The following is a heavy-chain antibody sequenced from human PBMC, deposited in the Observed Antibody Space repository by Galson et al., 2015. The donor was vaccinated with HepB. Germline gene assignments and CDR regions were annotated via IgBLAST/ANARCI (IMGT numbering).Heavy chain of an antibody. D-gene: IGHD2-2*01. J-gene: IGHJ6*02. Sequence: SLRLSCAASGFTFSSYSMNWVRQAPGKGLEWVSYISSSSSTIYYADSVKGRFTISRDNAKNTLYLQMNSLRDEDTAVYYCASLFGGADWGVVVPAATGHYYYGMDVWGQGTTVTVSS. CDR3: ASLFGGADWGVVVPAATGHYYYGMDV. CDR1: GFTFSSYS. V-gene: IGHV3-48*02. CDR2: ISSSSSTI.